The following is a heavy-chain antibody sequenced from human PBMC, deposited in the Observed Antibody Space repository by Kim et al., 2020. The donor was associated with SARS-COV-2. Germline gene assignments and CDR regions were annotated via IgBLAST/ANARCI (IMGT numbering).Heavy chain of an antibody. J-gene: IGHJ6*02. CDR2: IDPSDSYT. D-gene: IGHD3-10*01. CDR1: GYSFTSYW. V-gene: IGHV5-10-1*01. CDR3: ARVGLTYYYGSGSYYNSRGGFDYYYYGMDV. Sequence: GESLKISCKGSGYSFTSYWISWVRQMPGKGLEWMGRIDPSDSYTNYSPSFQGHVTISADKSISTAYLQWSSLKASDTAMYYCARVGLTYYYGSGSYYNSRGGFDYYYYGMDVWGQGTTVTVSS.